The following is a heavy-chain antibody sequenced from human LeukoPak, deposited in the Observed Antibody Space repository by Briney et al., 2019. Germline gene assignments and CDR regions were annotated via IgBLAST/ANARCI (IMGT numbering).Heavy chain of an antibody. CDR3: ARVFRPLFGELYDMDV. Sequence: GASVKVSCKASGYTFTGYYMHWVRQAPGQGLEWMGWINPNSGGTNYAQKFQGRVTMTRDTSISTAYMELSRLRSDDTAAYYCARVFRPLFGELYDMDVWGQGTTVTVSS. CDR1: GYTFTGYY. V-gene: IGHV1-2*02. CDR2: INPNSGGT. J-gene: IGHJ6*02. D-gene: IGHD3-10*02.